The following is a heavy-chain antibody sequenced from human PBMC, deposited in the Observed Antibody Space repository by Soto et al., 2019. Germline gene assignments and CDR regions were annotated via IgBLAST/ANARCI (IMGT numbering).Heavy chain of an antibody. J-gene: IGHJ4*02. Sequence: KPSETLSLTCVVSGDSISSGQYSWAWIRQPSGKGLEWVGSIPDTGITHYNPSLESRATISPDGSKNQFSLRLNSVTAADTAVYFCARGSTDYFDSTGYHGYFDFWGQGTLVTVSS. D-gene: IGHD3-22*01. CDR3: ARGSTDYFDSTGYHGYFDF. CDR1: GDSISSGQYS. V-gene: IGHV4-30-2*01. CDR2: IPDTGIT.